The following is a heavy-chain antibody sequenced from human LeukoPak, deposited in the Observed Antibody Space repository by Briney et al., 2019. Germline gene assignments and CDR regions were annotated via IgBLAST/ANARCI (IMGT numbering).Heavy chain of an antibody. Sequence: ASVKVSCKASGYTFTSYYMHWVRQAPGQGLEWMGIINPSGGSTSYAQKFQGRVTITADKSTSTAYMELSSLRSEDTAVYYCARYGGKSNSVRDDAFDVWGQGTMVTVSS. V-gene: IGHV1-46*01. CDR3: ARYGGKSNSVRDDAFDV. CDR2: INPSGGST. D-gene: IGHD5/OR15-5a*01. J-gene: IGHJ3*01. CDR1: GYTFTSYY.